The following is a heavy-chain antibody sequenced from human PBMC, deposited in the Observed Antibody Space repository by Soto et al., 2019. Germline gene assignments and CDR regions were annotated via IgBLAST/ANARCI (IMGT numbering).Heavy chain of an antibody. CDR3: ARRGRVVAGQTAFDY. Sequence: QVQLVQSGAEVRKPGSSVKVSCKASGYTFSSYAVSWVRQAPGQGLEWMGGIIPIFTTANYARKFQGRVTIIADELTSTAYMELSSLRSEDTAVYYCARRGRVVAGQTAFDYWGQGTLLTVSS. J-gene: IGHJ4*02. D-gene: IGHD2-15*01. CDR1: GYTFSSYA. CDR2: IIPIFTTA. V-gene: IGHV1-69*12.